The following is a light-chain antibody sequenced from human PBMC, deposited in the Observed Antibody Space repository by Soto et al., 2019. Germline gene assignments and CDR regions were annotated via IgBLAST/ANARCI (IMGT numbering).Light chain of an antibody. CDR2: TAS. V-gene: IGKV1-5*01. Sequence: DLQSTRSPPSLPASVVAIVAITCRASESVNIYLNWYRQKPGKPPNLLIHTASTLESGVPSRFSGSGSGTEFTLTISSLQPDDFATYYCQQYNSYSWTFGQGTKVDIK. J-gene: IGKJ1*01. CDR3: QQYNSYSWT. CDR1: ESVNIY.